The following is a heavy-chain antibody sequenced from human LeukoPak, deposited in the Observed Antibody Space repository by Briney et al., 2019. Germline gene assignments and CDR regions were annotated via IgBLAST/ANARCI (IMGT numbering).Heavy chain of an antibody. CDR3: AREELRFLEWKQTDWFDP. CDR2: IYTSGST. CDR1: GGSISSYY. J-gene: IGHJ5*02. Sequence: SETLSLTCTVSGGSISSYYWSWVRQPAGKGLEWIGRIYTSGSTNYNPSLKSRVTISVDKSKNQFSLKLSSVTAADTAVYYCAREELRFLEWKQTDWFDPWGQGTLVTVSS. V-gene: IGHV4-4*07. D-gene: IGHD3-3*01.